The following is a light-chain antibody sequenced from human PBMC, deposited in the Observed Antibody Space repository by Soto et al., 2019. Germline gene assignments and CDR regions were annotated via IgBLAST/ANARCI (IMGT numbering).Light chain of an antibody. Sequence: QPVLTQPPSASGTPGQRVTISCSGSRSNIETNDVYWYQQLPGTAPKLLIYMSTRRPSGVPDRFSGSKSGASASLVIGGLRSEDELDYYCAAWDDSLNIWVFGGGTKLTVL. CDR2: MST. J-gene: IGLJ3*02. CDR1: RSNIETND. V-gene: IGLV1-47*01. CDR3: AAWDDSLNIWV.